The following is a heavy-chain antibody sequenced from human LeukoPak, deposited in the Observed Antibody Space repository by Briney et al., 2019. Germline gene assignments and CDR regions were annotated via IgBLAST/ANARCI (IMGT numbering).Heavy chain of an antibody. V-gene: IGHV1-46*01. D-gene: IGHD2-2*01. CDR3: ARGMPGCSSTSCYVDY. CDR2: INPSGGST. Sequence: ASVKVSCKASGYTFTSYYMHWVRQAPGQGLEWMGIINPSGGSTSYAQKFQGRVTMTRDTSTSTVYMELSSLRSEDTAVYYCARGMPGCSSTSCYVDYWGQGTLVTVSS. J-gene: IGHJ4*02. CDR1: GYTFTSYY.